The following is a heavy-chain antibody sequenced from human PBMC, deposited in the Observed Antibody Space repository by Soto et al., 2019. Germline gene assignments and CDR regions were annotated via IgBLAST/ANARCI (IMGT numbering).Heavy chain of an antibody. CDR2: IYYSGST. Sequence: PSETLSLTCTVSGCSISSGGYYWSWIRQHPGKGLEWIGYIYYSGSTYYNPSLKSRVTISVDTSKNQFSLKLSSVTAAGTAVYYCARDTQTYFDYWGQGTLVTVSS. J-gene: IGHJ4*02. CDR1: GCSISSGGYY. V-gene: IGHV4-31*03. CDR3: ARDTQTYFDY.